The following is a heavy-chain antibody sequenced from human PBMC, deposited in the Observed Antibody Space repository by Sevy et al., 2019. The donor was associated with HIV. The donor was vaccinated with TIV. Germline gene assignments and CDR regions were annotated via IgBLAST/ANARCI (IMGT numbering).Heavy chain of an antibody. CDR2: MSPNTGAT. J-gene: IGHJ6*02. D-gene: IGHD3-3*01. Sequence: ASVKVSCAAFGYTFTTYDINWVRQAPGQGLEWMGWMSPNTGATGFAQKFQGRVTLTRNKSITTAYMELSSLTYEDTAIYYCARGGNGDFWSYEYYYYGMDDWGQGTTVTVSS. CDR1: GYTFTTYD. V-gene: IGHV1-8*01. CDR3: ARGGNGDFWSYEYYYYGMDD.